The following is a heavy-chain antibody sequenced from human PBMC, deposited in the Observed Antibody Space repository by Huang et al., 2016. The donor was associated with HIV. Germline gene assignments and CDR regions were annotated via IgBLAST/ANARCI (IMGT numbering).Heavy chain of an antibody. CDR3: AKGGSAAAVLDF. V-gene: IGHV3-30*18. J-gene: IGHJ4*02. CDR2: ISYDAKTK. Sequence: QVQLVESGGGVVQPGRSLRISCAASGFTFSSYGMHWVRQAQGKGLEWVAVISYDAKTKYYADSVKGRFSISRDNSKNTVYLQLNSLRVEDTAVYYCAKGGSAAAVLDFWGQGTLVTVSS. CDR1: GFTFSSYG. D-gene: IGHD6-13*01.